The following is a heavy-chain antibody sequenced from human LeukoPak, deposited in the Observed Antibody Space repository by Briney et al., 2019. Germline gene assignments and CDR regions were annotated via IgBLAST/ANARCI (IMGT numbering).Heavy chain of an antibody. CDR3: ARVVLGYCSGGSCPGGYYYYMDV. Sequence: GGSLRLSCTVSGSTFNSHSMNWVRQAPGKGLEWISYISSRGSAVHSAVSVKGRFTISRDNANNSLFLQMNSLRDEDTAVYYCARVVLGYCSGGSCPGGYYYYMDVWGKGTSVTVSS. J-gene: IGHJ6*03. V-gene: IGHV3-48*02. CDR2: ISSRGSAV. D-gene: IGHD2-15*01. CDR1: GSTFNSHS.